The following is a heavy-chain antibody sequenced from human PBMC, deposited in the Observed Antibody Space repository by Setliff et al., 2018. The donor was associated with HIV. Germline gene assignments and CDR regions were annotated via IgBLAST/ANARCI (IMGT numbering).Heavy chain of an antibody. CDR1: GGSIRSSSYY. Sequence: SETLSLTCTVSGGSIRSSSYYWAWLRQSPGKGLEWIGSMFYSGRTYHNPSLKSRVTISVDTSKNQFSLKLSSVTAADTAVYSCARDMMYHYDNSGSFGWFDPWGQGTLVTVSS. J-gene: IGHJ5*02. V-gene: IGHV4-39*07. D-gene: IGHD3-22*01. CDR2: MFYSGRT. CDR3: ARDMMYHYDNSGSFGWFDP.